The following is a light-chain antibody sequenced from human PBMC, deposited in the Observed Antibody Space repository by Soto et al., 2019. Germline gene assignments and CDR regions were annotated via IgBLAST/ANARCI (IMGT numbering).Light chain of an antibody. J-gene: IGLJ1*01. V-gene: IGLV2-14*01. Sequence: QYALTQPASGSGSPGQSITISCTGTSSDVGGYNYVSWYQQHPGKAPKLMIYEVSNRPSGVSNRFSGSKSDNTASLTISGLQAEDEADYYCSSYRSSSTVFGTGTKLTVL. CDR3: SSYRSSSTV. CDR1: SSDVGGYNY. CDR2: EVS.